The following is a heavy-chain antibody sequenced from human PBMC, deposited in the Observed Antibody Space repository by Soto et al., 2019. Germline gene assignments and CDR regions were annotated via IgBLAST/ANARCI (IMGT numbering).Heavy chain of an antibody. V-gene: IGHV1-18*04. J-gene: IGHJ5*02. Sequence: ASVKVSCKASGYTFTSYGISWVRQAPGQGLEWMGWISAYNGNTNYAQKLQGRVTMTTGTSTSTAYMELRSLRSDDTAVYYCAGLQTDYCTNGVCPGGFDPWGQGTLVTVSS. CDR2: ISAYNGNT. CDR1: GYTFTSYG. CDR3: AGLQTDYCTNGVCPGGFDP. D-gene: IGHD2-8*01.